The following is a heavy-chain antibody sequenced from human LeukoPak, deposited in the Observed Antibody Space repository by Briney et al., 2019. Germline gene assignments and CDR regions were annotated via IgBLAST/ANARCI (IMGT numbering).Heavy chain of an antibody. D-gene: IGHD3-9*01. V-gene: IGHV3-21*01. Sequence: GGSLRLSCAASGFTFSSYSMNWVRQAPGKGLEWVSSISSSSSYIYYADSVKGRFTISRDNAKNSLYLQMNSLRAEDTFFFKRKTAYDILTGSDLYFDYWGQGTLVTVSS. CDR3: KTAYDILTGSDLYFDY. J-gene: IGHJ4*02. CDR1: GFTFSSYS. CDR2: ISSSSSYI.